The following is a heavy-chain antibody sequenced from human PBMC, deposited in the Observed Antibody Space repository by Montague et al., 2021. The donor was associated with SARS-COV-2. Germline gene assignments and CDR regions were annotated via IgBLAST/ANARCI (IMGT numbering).Heavy chain of an antibody. V-gene: IGHV4-4*02. CDR2: IYLSGFT. D-gene: IGHD3/OR15-3a*01. CDR3: ARGGLGNRGFDY. J-gene: IGHJ4*02. Sequence: SETLSLTCVVSDVSLSTSTWLSWVRPSPGKGLEWVGEIYLSGFTHYNPSVKSRVSISLDDSRSQFSLRLTSVTAADTAVYFCARGGLGNRGFDYWGQGTLVTVSS. CDR1: DVSLSTSTW.